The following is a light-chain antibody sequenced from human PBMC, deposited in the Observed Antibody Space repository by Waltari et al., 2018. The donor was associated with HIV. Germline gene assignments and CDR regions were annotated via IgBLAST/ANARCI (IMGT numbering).Light chain of an antibody. J-gene: IGLJ1*01. CDR2: DNS. CDR3: GTWDSSLSAVV. CDR1: TSNLGNNY. V-gene: IGLV1-51*01. Sequence: QSVLTQPPSVSAAPGQTVTISCSGSTSNLGNNYVSWYQRLPGTAPKLLIYDNSERPSGIPDRFSGSKSGTSATLGITGLQTGDEADYYCGTWDSSLSAVVFGTGTKVTVL.